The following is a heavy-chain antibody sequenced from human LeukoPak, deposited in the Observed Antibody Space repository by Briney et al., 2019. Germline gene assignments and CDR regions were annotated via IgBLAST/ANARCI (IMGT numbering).Heavy chain of an antibody. D-gene: IGHD5-24*01. J-gene: IGHJ4*02. CDR3: ARAPAAGASVKMATHNFDY. V-gene: IGHV5-10-1*01. CDR1: GYSFTSYW. CDR2: IDPSDSYT. Sequence: GESLKISCKGSGYSFTSYWISWVRQMPGKGLEWMGRIDPSDSYTNYSPSFQGHVTISADKSISTAYLQWSSLKASDTAMYYCARAPAAGASVKMATHNFDYWGQGTLVTVSS.